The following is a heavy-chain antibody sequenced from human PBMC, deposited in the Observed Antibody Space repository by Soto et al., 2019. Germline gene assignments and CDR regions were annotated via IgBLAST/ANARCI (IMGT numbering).Heavy chain of an antibody. D-gene: IGHD3-10*01. V-gene: IGHV3-53*02. CDR1: GFSVSRNY. Sequence: QLVETGGGLIQPGTSLTLSCASSGFSVSRNYMTWVRQAPGKGLEWVSFVYSGGATFYADSVKGRFILSRDDSQHPMYLQMNNLRAEDTAVYYCARVPGRLWGRGTLVTVAS. J-gene: IGHJ4*02. CDR2: VYSGGAT. CDR3: ARVPGRL.